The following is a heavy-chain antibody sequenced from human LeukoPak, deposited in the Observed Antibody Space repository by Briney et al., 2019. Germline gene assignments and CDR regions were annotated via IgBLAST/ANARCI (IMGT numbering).Heavy chain of an antibody. CDR2: IYHSVTT. J-gene: IGHJ4*02. V-gene: IGHV4-38-2*02. CDR3: ARAYCVGDCSVLHIYFDN. D-gene: IGHD2-21*02. Sequence: PSETLSLTCPVSGYSISSGYFWGWMRQPPGKGLEWIGSIYHSVTTHYNPSLKSRVTISLDTSKNQFSLKLSSVTAADTAVYYCARAYCVGDCSVLHIYFDNWGQGTLVTVSS. CDR1: GYSISSGYF.